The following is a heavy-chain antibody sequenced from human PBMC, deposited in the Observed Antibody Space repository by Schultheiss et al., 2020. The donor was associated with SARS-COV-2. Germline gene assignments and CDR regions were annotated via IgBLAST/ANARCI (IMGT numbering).Heavy chain of an antibody. CDR2: IYYSGST. V-gene: IGHV4-39*01. Sequence: SETLSLTCTVSGGSISSSSYYWGWIRQPPGKGLEWIGSIYYSGSTYYNPSLKSRVTISVDTSKNQFSLKLSSVTAADTAVYYCASERIAAAGPNWFDPWGQGTLVTVSS. D-gene: IGHD6-13*01. J-gene: IGHJ5*02. CDR1: GGSISSSSYY. CDR3: ASERIAAAGPNWFDP.